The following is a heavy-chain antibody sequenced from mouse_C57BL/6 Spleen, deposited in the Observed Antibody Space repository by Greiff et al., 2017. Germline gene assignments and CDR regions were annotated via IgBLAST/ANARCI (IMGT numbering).Heavy chain of an antibody. CDR1: GYTFTSYW. CDR2: INPSNGGT. CDR3: ARGDFTNYYGSSYFDY. J-gene: IGHJ2*01. V-gene: IGHV1-53*01. Sequence: QVHVKQPGTELVKPGASVKLSCKASGYTFTSYWMHWVKQRPGQGLEWIGNINPSNGGTNYNEKFKSKATLTVDKSSSTAYMQLSSLTSEDSAVYYCARGDFTNYYGSSYFDYWGQGTTLTVSS. D-gene: IGHD1-1*01.